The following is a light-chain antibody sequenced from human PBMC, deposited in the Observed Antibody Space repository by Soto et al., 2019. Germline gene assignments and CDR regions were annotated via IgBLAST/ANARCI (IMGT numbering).Light chain of an antibody. Sequence: DIQLTQSPSFLSASVGDRVTITCRASQGISTYLAWYQQKPGKAPKLLLYAASTLQSGVPSRFWGSGAGTEFTLTISSLQPEDFATYYCQQLNRYPIFTFGPGTKVDIK. J-gene: IGKJ3*01. CDR3: QQLNRYPIFT. V-gene: IGKV1-9*01. CDR2: AAS. CDR1: QGISTY.